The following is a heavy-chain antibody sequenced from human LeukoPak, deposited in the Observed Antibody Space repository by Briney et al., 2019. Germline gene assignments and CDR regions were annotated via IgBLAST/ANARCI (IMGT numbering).Heavy chain of an antibody. CDR3: ARVGLDRRGYSGYEAFDY. Sequence: PGGSLRPSCAASGFTFSTYYMNWVRQAPGKGLEWVSSISTSSSYIYYADAVKGRFTISRDNAKNSLYLQINSLRAEDTAVYYCARVGLDRRGYSGYEAFDYWGQGTLVTVSS. CDR2: ISTSSSYI. V-gene: IGHV3-21*01. CDR1: GFTFSTYY. J-gene: IGHJ4*02. D-gene: IGHD5-12*01.